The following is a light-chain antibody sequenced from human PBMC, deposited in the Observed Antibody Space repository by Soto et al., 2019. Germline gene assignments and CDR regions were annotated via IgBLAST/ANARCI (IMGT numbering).Light chain of an antibody. CDR2: DVG. CDR1: SSDIGGYNF. Sequence: QSALTQPASVSGSPGQSITIACTGTSSDIGGYNFVSWYQQHPGKAPKLLIYDVGNRPSGVSHRFSGSKSGNTASLTISGLQAEDEAHYYCNSYRTVSTYVFGTGTKVTVL. V-gene: IGLV2-14*01. CDR3: NSYRTVSTYV. J-gene: IGLJ1*01.